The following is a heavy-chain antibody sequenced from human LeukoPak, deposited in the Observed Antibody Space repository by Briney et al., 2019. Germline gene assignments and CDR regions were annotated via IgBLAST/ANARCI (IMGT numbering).Heavy chain of an antibody. Sequence: SETLSLTCTVSGGSISSSSYYWGWIRQPPGKELEWIGSIYYSGSTYYNPSLKSRVTISVDTSKNQFSLKLSSVTAADTAVYYCASSRPNYDFWSGYSTYYYYYMDVWGKGTTVTVSS. CDR2: IYYSGST. D-gene: IGHD3-3*01. V-gene: IGHV4-39*07. CDR1: GGSISSSSYY. CDR3: ASSRPNYDFWSGYSTYYYYYMDV. J-gene: IGHJ6*03.